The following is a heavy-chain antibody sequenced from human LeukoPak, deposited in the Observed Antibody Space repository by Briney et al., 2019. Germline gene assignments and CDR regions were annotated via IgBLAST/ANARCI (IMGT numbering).Heavy chain of an antibody. CDR1: GGSFSGYY. CDR3: ARWKGYSSSWFFDY. CDR2: INHSGST. J-gene: IGHJ4*02. D-gene: IGHD6-13*01. V-gene: IGHV4-34*01. Sequence: SETLSLTCAVYGGSFSGYYWSWIRQPPGKGLEWIGEINHSGSTNYNPSLKSRVTISVDTSKNQFSLKLSSVTAADTAVYYCARWKGYSSSWFFDYWGQGTVVTVSS.